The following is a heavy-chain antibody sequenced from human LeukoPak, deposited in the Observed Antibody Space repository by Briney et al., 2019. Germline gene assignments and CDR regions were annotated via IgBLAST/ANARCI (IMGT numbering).Heavy chain of an antibody. Sequence: LETLSLTCTVSGGSISSYYWSWIRQPPGKGLEWIGYIYYSGSTNYNPSLKSRVTISVDTSKNQFSLKLSSVTAADTAVYYCARDLGATVTTNGYYMDVWGKGTTVTVSS. J-gene: IGHJ6*03. D-gene: IGHD4-17*01. CDR2: IYYSGST. CDR1: GGSISSYY. V-gene: IGHV4-59*01. CDR3: ARDLGATVTTNGYYMDV.